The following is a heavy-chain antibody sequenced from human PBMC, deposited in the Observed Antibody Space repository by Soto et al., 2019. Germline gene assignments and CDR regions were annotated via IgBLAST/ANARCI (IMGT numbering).Heavy chain of an antibody. CDR3: ARSVFP. CDR1: GGSISSGGYY. Sequence: QVQLQGSGPGLVKPSQTLSLTCPVSGGSISSGGYYWTWIRPHPGKGLEGIGYLYYIGSTYYNPSLKSPVTISLDTSKNQFSLKLSSVTAADTAVYYCARSVFPWGQGTLVTVSS. J-gene: IGHJ5*02. V-gene: IGHV4-31*01. CDR2: LYYIGST.